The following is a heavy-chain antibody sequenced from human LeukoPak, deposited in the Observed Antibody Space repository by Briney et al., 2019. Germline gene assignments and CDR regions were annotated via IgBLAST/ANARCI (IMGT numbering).Heavy chain of an antibody. CDR2: IYYSGST. Sequence: SETLSLTCTVSGGSISSGGYYWSWLRQHPGKGLEWIGYIYYSGSTYYNPSLKSRVTISVDTSKNQFSLKLSSVTAADTAVYYCAREGRSAADYWGQGTLVTVSS. CDR1: GGSISSGGYY. CDR3: AREGRSAADY. J-gene: IGHJ4*02. V-gene: IGHV4-31*03. D-gene: IGHD2-2*01.